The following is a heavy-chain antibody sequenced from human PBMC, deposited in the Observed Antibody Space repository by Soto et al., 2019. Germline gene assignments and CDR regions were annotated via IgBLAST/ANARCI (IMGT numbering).Heavy chain of an antibody. D-gene: IGHD3-3*01. CDR2: IGTSGDP. CDR3: ARSLTNLGAFDI. V-gene: IGHV3-13*05. J-gene: IGHJ3*02. CDR1: GFTFSSYD. Sequence: GGSLRLSCAASGFTFSSYDMHWVRQATGKGLEWVSGIGTSGDPYYPGSVKGRFSISRENAKNSLYLQMNSLRAGDTAVYYCARSLTNLGAFDIWGQGTMVTVSS.